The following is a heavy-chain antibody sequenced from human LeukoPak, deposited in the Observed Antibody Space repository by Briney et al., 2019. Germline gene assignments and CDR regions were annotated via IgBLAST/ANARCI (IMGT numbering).Heavy chain of an antibody. J-gene: IGHJ4*02. Sequence: QPGGSLLLSCATSGFIFTDYPMNWGRQAPGKGLEGISNIRTTAEGAKYAYYADSVKGRVTISRDDGKNTLYLHMNSLRDDDTAVYYCATDQRYAFDYWGQGILVTVSS. CDR1: GFIFTDYP. CDR3: ATDQRYAFDY. CDR2: IRTTAEGAKYA. D-gene: IGHD3-9*01. V-gene: IGHV3-48*02.